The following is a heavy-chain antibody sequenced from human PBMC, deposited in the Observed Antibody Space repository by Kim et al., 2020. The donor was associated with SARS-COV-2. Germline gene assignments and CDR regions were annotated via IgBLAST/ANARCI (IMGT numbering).Heavy chain of an antibody. J-gene: IGHJ4*02. CDR2: ISVDGSTT. D-gene: IGHD2-8*01. CDR1: GFTFSGYG. CDR3: AAVYIGVLNYFDY. Sequence: GGSLRLSCAGSGFTFSGYGMHWVRQAPGKGLEWVAVISVDGSTTNYADSVKGRFTISRDNSKNILYLQMNSLRTEDTAMYYCAAVYIGVLNYFDYWGQGTLVTVSS. V-gene: IGHV3-30*03.